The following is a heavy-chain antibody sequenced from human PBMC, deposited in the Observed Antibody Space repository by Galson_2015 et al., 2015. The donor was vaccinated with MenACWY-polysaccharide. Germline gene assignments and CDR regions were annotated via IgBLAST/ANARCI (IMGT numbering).Heavy chain of an antibody. CDR3: AGLMAGSPFGWFDP. CDR2: IYYTGTT. Sequence: ETLSLTCTVSGGSISIYRWTWIRPPPGKGLEWIGYIYYTGTTKYNPSLTSRVTISVDTSKKYFSLKLSSVTAADTAVYYCAGLMAGSPFGWFDPWGQGTLVTVSS. J-gene: IGHJ5*02. V-gene: IGHV4-59*01. D-gene: IGHD6-19*01. CDR1: GGSISIYR.